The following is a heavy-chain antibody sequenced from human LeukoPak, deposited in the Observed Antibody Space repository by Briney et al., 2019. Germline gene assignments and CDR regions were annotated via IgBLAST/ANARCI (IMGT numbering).Heavy chain of an antibody. D-gene: IGHD6-13*01. V-gene: IGHV3-74*01. CDR1: GFTFSTYW. Sequence: GGSLRLSCAASGFTFSTYWMHWVRQAPGKGLVWVSRINSDGSRTTYADSVKGRFTVSRDNAKNSLSLELNSLRVDDTAIYYCARVGSTAEAGTPDYWGQGTLVTVSS. CDR3: ARVGSTAEAGTPDY. J-gene: IGHJ4*02. CDR2: INSDGSRT.